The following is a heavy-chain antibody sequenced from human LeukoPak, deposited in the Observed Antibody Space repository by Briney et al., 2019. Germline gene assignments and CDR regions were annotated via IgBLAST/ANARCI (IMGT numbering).Heavy chain of an antibody. D-gene: IGHD6-19*01. CDR3: ARAAEYSRGWYLFDF. CDR1: GGSISNYY. Sequence: PSETLSLTCTVSGGSISNYYWTWIRQPAGKGLEWIGRIYTSGGTNYNPSLKSRVTMSVDTSTNQFSLKLSSVTAADTAMYYCARAAEYSRGWYLFDFWGQGILVTVSA. CDR2: IYTSGGT. V-gene: IGHV4-4*07. J-gene: IGHJ4*02.